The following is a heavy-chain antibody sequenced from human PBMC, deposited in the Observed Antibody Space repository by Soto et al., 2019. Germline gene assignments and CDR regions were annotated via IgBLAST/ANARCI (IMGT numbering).Heavy chain of an antibody. Sequence: SETLSLTCTVSGGSISSYYWSWIRQPPGKGLEWIGYIYYSGSTNYNPSLKSRVTISVDTSKNQFSLKLSSVTAADTAVYYCARGESAYSSSWYHFEYWGQGTLVTVSS. CDR3: ARGESAYSSSWYHFEY. CDR2: IYYSGST. V-gene: IGHV4-59*01. J-gene: IGHJ4*02. CDR1: GGSISSYY. D-gene: IGHD6-13*01.